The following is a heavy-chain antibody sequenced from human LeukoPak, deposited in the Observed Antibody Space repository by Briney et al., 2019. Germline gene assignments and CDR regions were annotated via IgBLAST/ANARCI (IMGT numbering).Heavy chain of an antibody. CDR2: ISTYNGNT. CDR3: ARKDEYKLNEVYYCDH. CDR1: GYAFSIYG. V-gene: IGHV1-18*01. Sequence: ASVKVSCKDSGYAFSIYGISCGRQAPGQGLEWMGWISTYNGNTNYAQKLQGRVTLTPDTSKSTPHMELRRLRSEDTAVYYCARKDEYKLNEVYYCDHWGQGILVTVSS. J-gene: IGHJ4*02. D-gene: IGHD1-20*01.